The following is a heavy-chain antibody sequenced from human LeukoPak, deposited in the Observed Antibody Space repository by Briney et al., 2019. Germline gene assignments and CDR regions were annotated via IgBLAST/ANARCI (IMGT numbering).Heavy chain of an antibody. CDR3: ARGADYYDSSGYYADYFDY. CDR1: GFTFSSYS. D-gene: IGHD3-22*01. J-gene: IGHJ4*02. CDR2: ISSSSSYI. Sequence: GGSLRLSCAASGFTFSSYSMNWVRQAPGKGLEWVSSISSSSSYIYYADPVKGRFTISRDNAKNSLYLQMNSLRAEDTAVYYCARGADYYDSSGYYADYFDYWGQGTLVTVSS. V-gene: IGHV3-21*01.